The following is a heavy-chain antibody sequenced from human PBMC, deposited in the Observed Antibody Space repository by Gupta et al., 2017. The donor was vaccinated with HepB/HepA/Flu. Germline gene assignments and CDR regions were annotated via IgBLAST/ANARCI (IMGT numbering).Heavy chain of an antibody. D-gene: IGHD3-3*01. Sequence: EVQLLESGGGLVPPGGSLRLACAASGFTFSSYAMSWVRQAPGKGLEWVSAISVSGGSTYYADSVKGRFTISRDNSKNTLYLQMNSLRAEDTAVYYCAKQGGTIFGVVAPDCFDYWGQGTLVTVSS. J-gene: IGHJ4*02. CDR3: AKQGGTIFGVVAPDCFDY. CDR2: ISVSGGST. CDR1: GFTFSSYA. V-gene: IGHV3-23*01.